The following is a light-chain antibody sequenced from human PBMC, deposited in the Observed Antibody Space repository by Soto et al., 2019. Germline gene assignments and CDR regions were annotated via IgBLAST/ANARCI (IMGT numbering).Light chain of an antibody. Sequence: QSALTQPASVSGSPGQSITISCTGTSSDVGGYNYVSWYQQHPGKAPKLMIYENTNRPSGVSTRFSGSKSGNAASLTISGLEAEDDSYYQCNSYTRSSSGVFGAGTKLTVL. CDR2: ENT. CDR1: SSDVGGYNY. V-gene: IGLV2-14*01. CDR3: NSYTRSSSGV. J-gene: IGLJ3*02.